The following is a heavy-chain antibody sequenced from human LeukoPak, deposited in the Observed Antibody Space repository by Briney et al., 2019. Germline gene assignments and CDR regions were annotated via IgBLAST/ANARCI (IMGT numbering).Heavy chain of an antibody. CDR3: ARDFFQSGGSWYDCFDP. Sequence: VASVKVSCRSSGYTFSNYGISWVRQAPGQGLEWMGWISTNSGHKAQKSQDRVTTTTDTSTSTSYMELRSLRSDDTAVYYCARDFFQSGGSWYDCFDPWGQGTLVTVSS. D-gene: IGHD2-15*01. V-gene: IGHV1-18*01. J-gene: IGHJ5*02. CDR2: ISTNSGH. CDR1: GYTFSNYG.